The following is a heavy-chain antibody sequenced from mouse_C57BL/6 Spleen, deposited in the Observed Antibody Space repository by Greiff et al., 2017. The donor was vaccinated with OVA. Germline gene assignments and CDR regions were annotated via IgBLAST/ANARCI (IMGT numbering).Heavy chain of an antibody. Sequence: EVKLVESGGGLVQPGGSLSLSCAASGFTFTDYYMSWVRQPPGKALEWLGFIRNKANGYTTEYSASVKGRFTISRDNSQSILYLQMNALRAEDSATYYCARYSEHRDYDEGGFDYWGQGTTLTVSS. CDR2: IRNKANGYTT. CDR3: ARYSEHRDYDEGGFDY. J-gene: IGHJ2*01. D-gene: IGHD2-4*01. CDR1: GFTFTDYY. V-gene: IGHV7-3*01.